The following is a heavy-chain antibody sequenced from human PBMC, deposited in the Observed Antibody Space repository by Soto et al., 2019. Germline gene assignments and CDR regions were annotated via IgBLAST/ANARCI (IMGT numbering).Heavy chain of an antibody. CDR2: INSDGSST. CDR1: RSDFSSDC. J-gene: IGHJ4*02. Sequence: GVPLTLARATRRSDFSSDCINWACQAPGKGLVWVSRINSDGSSTSYADSVKGRFTISRDNAKNTLYLQMNSLRAEDTAVYYCARVTGGDCCNFDYWGQGT. V-gene: IGHV3-74*01. D-gene: IGHD2-21*02. CDR3: ARVTGGDCCNFDY.